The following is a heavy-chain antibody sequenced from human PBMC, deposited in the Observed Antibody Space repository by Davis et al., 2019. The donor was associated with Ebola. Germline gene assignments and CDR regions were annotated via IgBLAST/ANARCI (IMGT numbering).Heavy chain of an antibody. J-gene: IGHJ6*02. CDR2: IIPILGIA. Sequence: SVKVSCKASGGTFSSYAISWVRQAPGQGLEWMGGIIPILGIANYAQKFQGRVTITADKSTSTAYMELSSLRSEDTAVYYCARDRATRNYYYYYGMDVWGQGTTVTVSS. D-gene: IGHD5-12*01. CDR3: ARDRATRNYYYYYGMDV. V-gene: IGHV1-69*10. CDR1: GGTFSSYA.